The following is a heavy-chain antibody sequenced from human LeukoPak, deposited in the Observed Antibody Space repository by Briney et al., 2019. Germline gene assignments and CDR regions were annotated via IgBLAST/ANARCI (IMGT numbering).Heavy chain of an antibody. CDR3: AEEVGATYPTFDY. D-gene: IGHD1-26*01. J-gene: IGHJ4*02. Sequence: GGSLRLSCAASGFTFSNYVMSWVRQAPGKGLEWVSSISGSGGTTYYAGSVKGRFTISRDNSRNTLYLQMNSLRADDTALYYCAEEVGATYPTFDYWGQGTLVTVSS. CDR2: ISGSGGTT. V-gene: IGHV3-23*01. CDR1: GFTFSNYV.